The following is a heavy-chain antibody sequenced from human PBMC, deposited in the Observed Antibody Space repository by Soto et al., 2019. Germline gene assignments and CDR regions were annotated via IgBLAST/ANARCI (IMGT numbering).Heavy chain of an antibody. V-gene: IGHV1-3*01. J-gene: IGHJ4*02. CDR1: GYSFTSFP. D-gene: IGHD3-10*01. CDR3: ARGGGLDD. CDR2: INAANGYT. Sequence: QVQLVQSGAEVKKPGASVKVSCKASGYSFTSFPIHWVRQAPGQGLECMGWINAANGYTRYSQKFQGRVTITRDTPATTAYMALSSLTSEDTAVSYCARGGGLDDWGQGTLITVSS.